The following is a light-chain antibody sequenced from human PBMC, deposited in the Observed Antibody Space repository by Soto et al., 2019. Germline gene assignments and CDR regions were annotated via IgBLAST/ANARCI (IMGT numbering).Light chain of an antibody. J-gene: IGKJ3*01. V-gene: IGKV3-20*01. CDR3: QQYVSSPFT. CDR1: QSVSSSY. CDR2: GAS. Sequence: EIVLTQSPGTLSLSPGERATLSCRASQSVSSSYLAWYQQKPGQAPRLLIYGASSRATGIPDRFSGSGSGTDFTLTISRLEPEDFALYYCQQYVSSPFTFGPGNKVDIK.